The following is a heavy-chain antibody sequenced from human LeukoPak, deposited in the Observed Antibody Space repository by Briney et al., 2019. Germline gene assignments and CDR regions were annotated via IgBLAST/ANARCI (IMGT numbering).Heavy chain of an antibody. D-gene: IGHD3-10*01. CDR1: GDSIRSSSYY. J-gene: IGHJ4*02. CDR2: IYYSGST. CDR3: ARGPQRSGSYYNGIDY. Sequence: SETLSLTCTVSGDSIRSSSYYWGWTRQPPGKGLEWIGNIYYSGSTYYNPSLTSRVTISVDTSKNQFSLKLSSVTAADTAVYYCARGPQRSGSYYNGIDYWGQGTLVTVSS. V-gene: IGHV4-39*07.